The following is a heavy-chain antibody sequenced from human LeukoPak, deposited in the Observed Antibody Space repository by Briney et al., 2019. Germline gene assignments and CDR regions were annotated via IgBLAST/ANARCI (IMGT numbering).Heavy chain of an antibody. CDR2: IYSGGST. D-gene: IGHD3-16*01. V-gene: IGHV3-53*01. Sequence: GGSLRLSCAASGFTVSSNYMSWVRQAPGKGLEWVSVIYSGGSTYYADSVKGRFTISRDNSKNTLYLQMNSLGAEDTAVYYCARFGSKINWFDPWGQGTLVTVSS. CDR3: ARFGSKINWFDP. J-gene: IGHJ5*02. CDR1: GFTVSSNY.